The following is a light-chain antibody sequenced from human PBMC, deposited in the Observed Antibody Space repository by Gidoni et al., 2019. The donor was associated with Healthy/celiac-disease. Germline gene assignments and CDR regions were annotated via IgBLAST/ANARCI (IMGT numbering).Light chain of an antibody. J-gene: IGKJ2*01. CDR3: QQYGSSLLYT. CDR2: GAS. Sequence: EIVLTQSPGTLSLSPGDRATLSCRASQSVSRSYLAWYQQKPGQAPRLLIYGASIRATGIPDRFSGSGSGTDFTLTISRLEPEDFAVYYCQQYGSSLLYTFGQGTKLEIK. CDR1: QSVSRSY. V-gene: IGKV3-20*01.